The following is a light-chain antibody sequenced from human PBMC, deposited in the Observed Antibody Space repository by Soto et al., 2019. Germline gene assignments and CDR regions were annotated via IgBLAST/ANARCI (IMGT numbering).Light chain of an antibody. V-gene: IGKV3-15*01. CDR2: AAS. J-gene: IGKJ3*01. Sequence: EIVMTQSPATLSVSPGESATLSCRASQSVSTNLAWYQQRPGQAPRLLIYAASTRATGIPARFSGSGSGTDFTLTISSLQSEDFAVYYCHQYHHWPPSFTFGPGTKVDIK. CDR1: QSVSTN. CDR3: HQYHHWPPSFT.